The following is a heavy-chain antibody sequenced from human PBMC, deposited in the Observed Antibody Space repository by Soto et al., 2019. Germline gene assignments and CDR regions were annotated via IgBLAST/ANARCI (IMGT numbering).Heavy chain of an antibody. J-gene: IGHJ4*02. CDR3: ARDVLSPKYCSSTSCYFY. V-gene: IGHV1-69*08. CDR1: GGTFSSYT. CDR2: IIPILGIA. Sequence: QVQLVQSGAEVKKPGSSVKVSCKASGGTFSSYTISWVRQAPGQGLEWMGSIIPILGIANYAQKFQGRVTITADKSTSTAYMELSSLRSEDTALYYCARDVLSPKYCSSTSCYFYWGQGTLVTVSS. D-gene: IGHD2-2*01.